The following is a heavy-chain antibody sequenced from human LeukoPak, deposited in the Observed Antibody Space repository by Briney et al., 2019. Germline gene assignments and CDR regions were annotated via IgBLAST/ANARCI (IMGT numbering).Heavy chain of an antibody. CDR2: ISAYNGDT. V-gene: IGHV1-18*01. D-gene: IGHD3-10*01. CDR1: GYTYTTYG. J-gene: IGHJ4*02. CDR3: ARDKAVYYGSGLRLDY. Sequence: GASVKVSCKASGYTYTTYGITWVRQAPGQGPEWMGWISAYNGDTNYAQKLQGRVTMTTDTSTNTAYMELRSLRSDDTAVYYCARDKAVYYGSGLRLDYWGQGTLVTVYS.